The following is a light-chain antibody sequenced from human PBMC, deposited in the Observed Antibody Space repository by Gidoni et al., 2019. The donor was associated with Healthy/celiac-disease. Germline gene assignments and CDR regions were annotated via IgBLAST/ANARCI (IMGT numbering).Light chain of an antibody. CDR3: RSYAGSNNRV. Sequence: QSALTQPPSASGSPGQSVTISCTGTSSDVGGYNYVSWYQQHPGKAPKLMIYEVSKRPSGVPARFSGSKSGNTASLPVSGLQAEDEADYYCRSYAGSNNRVFGGGTKLTVL. J-gene: IGLJ2*01. CDR2: EVS. V-gene: IGLV2-8*01. CDR1: SSDVGGYNY.